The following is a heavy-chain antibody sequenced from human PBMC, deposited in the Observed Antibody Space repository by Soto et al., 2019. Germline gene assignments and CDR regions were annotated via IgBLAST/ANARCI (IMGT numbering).Heavy chain of an antibody. J-gene: IGHJ4*01. CDR1: GGSISSGGYY. V-gene: IGHV4-31*03. CDR2: IYYSGST. CDR3: ARGVLERPIFGVVNTPMSLWNY. D-gene: IGHD3-3*01. Sequence: PSETLSLTCTVSGGSISSGGYYWSWIRQHPGKGLEWIGYIYYSGSTYYNPSLKSRVTISVDTSKNQFSLKLSSVTAADTAVYYFARGVLERPIFGVVNTPMSLWNYWGHGTLVTVS.